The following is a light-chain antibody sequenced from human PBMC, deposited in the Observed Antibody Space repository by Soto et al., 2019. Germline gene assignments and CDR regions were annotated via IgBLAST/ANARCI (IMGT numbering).Light chain of an antibody. Sequence: EIVLTPSPGTLSLSPGERATLSCRASQGVSSGKLAWYQQKPGQAPRLLIFGASGRATGIPDRFSGSGSGTDFSLTISRLEPEDSAVYYCQQYGSSLLTFGGGTKVDIK. CDR1: QGVSSGK. CDR3: QQYGSSLLT. V-gene: IGKV3-20*01. CDR2: GAS. J-gene: IGKJ4*01.